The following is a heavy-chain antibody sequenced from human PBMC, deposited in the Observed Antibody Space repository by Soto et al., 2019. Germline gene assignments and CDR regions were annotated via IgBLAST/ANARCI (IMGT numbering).Heavy chain of an antibody. Sequence: TLSLACAITGDSVSSTSASWSWVRQSPSRGLEWLGRTYYRSKWYYEYAVSVRVRITINPDTSKNQYSPQLNSVTPEDTAVYFCARGEQYSGRIFDYWGQGTLVTVSS. V-gene: IGHV6-1*01. D-gene: IGHD1-26*01. J-gene: IGHJ4*01. CDR2: TYYRSKWYY. CDR3: ARGEQYSGRIFDY. CDR1: GDSVSSTSAS.